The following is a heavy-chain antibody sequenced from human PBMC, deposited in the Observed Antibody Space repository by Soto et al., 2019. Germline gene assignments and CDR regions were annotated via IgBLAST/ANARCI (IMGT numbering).Heavy chain of an antibody. CDR2: IMPIFGTA. CDR1: GGTFSNYA. J-gene: IGHJ6*04. V-gene: IGHV1-69*13. Sequence: ASVKVSCKASGGTFSNYAISWVRQAPGQGLEWMGGIMPIFGTANYAQKFQGRVTITADESTSTAYMELSTMRSDDTAVYYCARAGYGDFVTPDYYYYGMDGWGKGTTVTVSS. D-gene: IGHD4-17*01. CDR3: ARAGYGDFVTPDYYYYGMDG.